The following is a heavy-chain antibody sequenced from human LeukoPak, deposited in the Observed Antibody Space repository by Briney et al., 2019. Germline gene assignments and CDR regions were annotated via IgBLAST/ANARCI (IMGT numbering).Heavy chain of an antibody. CDR1: GFTFSTHW. J-gene: IGHJ4*02. CDR2: INGDGTQT. Sequence: LSGGSLRLSCAAPGFTFSTHWMHSVRQPPGKGLVWVSRINGDGTQTNYADSVKGRYTVSRDNAKNTLYLQMNSLRADDTAVYFCIRDLRDHDYWGQGALVTVSS. V-gene: IGHV3-74*01. CDR3: IRDLRDHDY.